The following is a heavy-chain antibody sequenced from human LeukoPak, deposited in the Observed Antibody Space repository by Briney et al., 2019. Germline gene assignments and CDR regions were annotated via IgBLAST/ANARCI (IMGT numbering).Heavy chain of an antibody. J-gene: IGHJ4*02. CDR1: GFTFSSYA. V-gene: IGHV3-30-3*01. CDR3: ARSEVPAASFDY. CDR2: ISYDGSNK. D-gene: IGHD2-2*01. Sequence: GGSLRLSCAASGFTFSSYAIHWVRQAPGKGLERVAVISYDGSNKYYADSVKGRFTISRDNSKNTLYLQMNSLRAEDTAVYYCARSEVPAASFDYWGQGTLVTVSS.